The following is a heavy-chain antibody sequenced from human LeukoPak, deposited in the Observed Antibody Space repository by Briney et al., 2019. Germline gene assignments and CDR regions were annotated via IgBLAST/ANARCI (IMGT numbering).Heavy chain of an antibody. V-gene: IGHV3-23*01. CDR1: GLAFRNFA. Sequence: GGSLRLSCEASGLAFRNFAMSWVRQAPGKGLEWVSGMTGSGGSSYYADSVKGRFTISRDNAKNALYLQMNSLRADDTALYYCARMKGQRLNDYCMDVWGKETTVTVSS. CDR2: MTGSGGSS. J-gene: IGHJ6*03. CDR3: ARMKGQRLNDYCMDV.